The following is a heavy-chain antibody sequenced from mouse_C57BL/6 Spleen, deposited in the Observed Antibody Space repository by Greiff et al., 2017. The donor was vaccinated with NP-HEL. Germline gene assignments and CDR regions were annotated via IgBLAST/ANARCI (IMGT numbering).Heavy chain of an antibody. Sequence: EVKLVESGGGLVQPGGSLKLSCAASGFTFSDYYMYWVRQTPEKRLEWVAYISNGGGSTYYPDTVKGRFTISRDNAKNTLYLQMSRLKSEDTAMYYCARQTWDESYYAMDYWGQGTSVTVSS. J-gene: IGHJ4*01. V-gene: IGHV5-12*01. D-gene: IGHD4-1*01. CDR1: GFTFSDYY. CDR2: ISNGGGST. CDR3: ARQTWDESYYAMDY.